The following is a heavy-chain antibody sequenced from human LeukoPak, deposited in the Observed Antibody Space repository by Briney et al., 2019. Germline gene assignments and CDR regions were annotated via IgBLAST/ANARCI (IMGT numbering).Heavy chain of an antibody. V-gene: IGHV3-30*18. CDR2: ISYDGSNK. J-gene: IGHJ4*02. CDR3: AKDRTPWIQLWLPDY. CDR1: GFTFSSYG. D-gene: IGHD5-18*01. Sequence: HPGRSLRLSCAASGFTFSSYGMHWVRQAPGKGLEWVAVISYDGSNKYYADSVKGRFTISRDNSKNTLYLQVNSLRAEDTAVYYCAKDRTPWIQLWLPDYWGQGTLVTVSS.